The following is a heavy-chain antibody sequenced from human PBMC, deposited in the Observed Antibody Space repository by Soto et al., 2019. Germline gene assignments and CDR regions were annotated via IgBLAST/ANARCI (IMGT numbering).Heavy chain of an antibody. D-gene: IGHD1-7*01. CDR2: IYRTGST. CDR3: ASRDPGTSVDY. Sequence: QVQLQESGPGLVKPSGTLSLTCAVSGGSFTSNNWWTWVRQPPGQGLERIGEIYRTGSTNYNPSLKSRVTISLDKSANQFSLTVTSLTAADTAVYDGASRDPGTSVDYWGQGTLVTVSA. V-gene: IGHV4-4*02. CDR1: GGSFTSNNW. J-gene: IGHJ4*02.